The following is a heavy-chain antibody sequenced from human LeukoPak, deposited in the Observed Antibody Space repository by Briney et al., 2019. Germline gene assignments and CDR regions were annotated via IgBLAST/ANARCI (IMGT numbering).Heavy chain of an antibody. CDR1: GGSINSYY. CDR3: VRVGGASSILSAFDI. D-gene: IGHD6-6*01. V-gene: IGHV4-59*01. J-gene: IGHJ3*02. Sequence: SETLSLTCTVSGGSINSYYWSWIRQPPGKGLEWIGYIYNSETINYNPSLTSRVTISLDTSKNQVSLKLTSVTAADTAVYYCVRVGGASSILSAFDIWGQGTVVTVSS. CDR2: IYNSETI.